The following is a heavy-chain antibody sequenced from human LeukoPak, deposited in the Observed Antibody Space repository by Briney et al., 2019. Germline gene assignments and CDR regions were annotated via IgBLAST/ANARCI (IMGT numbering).Heavy chain of an antibody. D-gene: IGHD3-22*01. Sequence: GGSLRLSCAASGLSFSTYAMGWVRQAPGKGLEWVSGISASGGSTYYADSVKGRFTSSRDNFKRTLHLQMNSLRDEDTAVYYCAKIQGASSSGYYGAFDIWGQGTMVTVSS. CDR2: ISASGGST. CDR1: GLSFSTYA. CDR3: AKIQGASSSGYYGAFDI. J-gene: IGHJ3*02. V-gene: IGHV3-23*01.